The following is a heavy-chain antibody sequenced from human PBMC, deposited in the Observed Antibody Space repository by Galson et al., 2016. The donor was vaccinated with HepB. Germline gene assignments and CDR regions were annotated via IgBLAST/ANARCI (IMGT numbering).Heavy chain of an antibody. CDR1: GFIFSHYA. V-gene: IGHV3-23*01. CDR3: AKEGAWFGGDWFDP. J-gene: IGHJ5*02. CDR2: ISGRGGRT. Sequence: SLRLSCATSGFIFSHYAMSWVRQAPGKGLEWISGISGRGGRTYYANSVKGRFTISRDASKNTLFLQMTRRRVDDTAIYYCAKEGAWFGGDWFDPWVQGTLVTV. D-gene: IGHD3-10*01.